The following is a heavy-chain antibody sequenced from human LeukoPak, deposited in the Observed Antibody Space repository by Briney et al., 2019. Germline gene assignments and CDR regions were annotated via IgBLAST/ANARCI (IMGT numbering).Heavy chain of an antibody. Sequence: TGGSLRLSCAASGFTFRNYGMSWVRQAPGKGLEWVSGTIGSGDSKFYADPVKGRFTIPRDNSRNTLYLHMNSLRVDDTAVYYCASLYNDYGDYWGQGALVTVSS. CDR2: TIGSGDSK. CDR1: GFTFRNYG. V-gene: IGHV3-23*01. CDR3: ASLYNDYGDY. D-gene: IGHD5-24*01. J-gene: IGHJ4*02.